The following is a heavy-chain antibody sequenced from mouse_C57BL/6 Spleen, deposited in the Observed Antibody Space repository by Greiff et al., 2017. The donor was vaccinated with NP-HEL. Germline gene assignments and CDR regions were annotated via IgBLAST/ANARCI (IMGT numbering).Heavy chain of an antibody. CDR3: ADDGYLGYYAMDY. Sequence: EVQLQQSGPELVKPGASVKMSCKASGYTFTDYNMHWVKQSHGKSLEWIGYINPNNGGTSYNQKFKGKATLTVNKSSSTAYMELRSLTSEDSAVYYCADDGYLGYYAMDYWGQGTSVTVSS. CDR1: GYTFTDYN. CDR2: INPNNGGT. V-gene: IGHV1-22*01. D-gene: IGHD2-3*01. J-gene: IGHJ4*01.